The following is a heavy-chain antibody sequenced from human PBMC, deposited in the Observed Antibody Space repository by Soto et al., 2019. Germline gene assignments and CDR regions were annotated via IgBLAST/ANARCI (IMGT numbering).Heavy chain of an antibody. Sequence: PGGSLRLSCAASGFTFSSYSMNWVRQAPGKGLEWVSSISSSSSYIYYADSVKGRFTISRDNARNSLYLQMNSLRAEDTAVYYCAREVTGTTSNGWFGPWGQGTLVTVSS. J-gene: IGHJ5*02. CDR2: ISSSSSYI. V-gene: IGHV3-21*01. CDR3: AREVTGTTSNGWFGP. CDR1: GFTFSSYS. D-gene: IGHD1-7*01.